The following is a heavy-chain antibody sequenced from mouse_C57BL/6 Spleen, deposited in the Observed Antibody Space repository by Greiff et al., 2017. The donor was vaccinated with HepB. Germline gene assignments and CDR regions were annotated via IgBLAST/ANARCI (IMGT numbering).Heavy chain of an antibody. CDR2: IDPANGNT. V-gene: IGHV14-3*01. D-gene: IGHD1-1*01. J-gene: IGHJ2*01. Sequence: EVQLQESVAELVRPGASVKLSCTASGFNIKNTYMHWVKQRPEQGLEWIGRIDPANGNTKYAPKFQGKATITADTSSNTAYLQLSSLTSEDTAIYYCARRFITTVVATRDFDYWGQGTTLTVSS. CDR1: GFNIKNTY. CDR3: ARRFITTVVATRDFDY.